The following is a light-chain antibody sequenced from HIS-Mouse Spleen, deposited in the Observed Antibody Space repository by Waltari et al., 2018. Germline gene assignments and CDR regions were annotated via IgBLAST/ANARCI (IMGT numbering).Light chain of an antibody. J-gene: IGLJ3*02. CDR3: AAWDDSLSGPV. CDR1: SSNIGSNY. CDR2: RNN. V-gene: IGLV1-47*01. Sequence: QSVLTQPPSASGTPGQRVTIPCSGSSSNIGSNYVYWYQQLPGTAPKLLISRNNPRPAGVPDRFSGSKSGTSASLAISGLRSEDEADYYCAAWDDSLSGPVFGGGTKLTVL.